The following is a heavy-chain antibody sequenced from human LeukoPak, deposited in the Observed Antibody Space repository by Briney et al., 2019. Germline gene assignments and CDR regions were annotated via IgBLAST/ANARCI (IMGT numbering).Heavy chain of an antibody. J-gene: IGHJ3*02. Sequence: GGSLRLSCAASGFTFSDYYMSWIRQAPGKGLEWVSYISSSGSTIYYADSVKGRFTISRDNAKNSLYLQMNSLRAEDTAVYYCARDLLLWFGEFPGRGAFDIWGQGTMVTVSS. CDR3: ARDLLLWFGEFPGRGAFDI. CDR2: ISSSGSTI. CDR1: GFTFSDYY. V-gene: IGHV3-11*01. D-gene: IGHD3-10*01.